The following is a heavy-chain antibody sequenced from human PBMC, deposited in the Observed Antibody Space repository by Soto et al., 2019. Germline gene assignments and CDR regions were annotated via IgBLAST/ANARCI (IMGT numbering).Heavy chain of an antibody. CDR2: IYYSGST. Sequence: SETLSLTCTVSGGSISSYYWSWIRQPPGKGLEWIGYIYYSGSTNYNPSLKSRVTISVDTSKNQFSLKLSSVTAADTAVYYCARDVGFCSGGSCYNCFDPWGQGTLVTVSS. CDR1: GGSISSYY. V-gene: IGHV4-59*01. D-gene: IGHD2-15*01. CDR3: ARDVGFCSGGSCYNCFDP. J-gene: IGHJ5*02.